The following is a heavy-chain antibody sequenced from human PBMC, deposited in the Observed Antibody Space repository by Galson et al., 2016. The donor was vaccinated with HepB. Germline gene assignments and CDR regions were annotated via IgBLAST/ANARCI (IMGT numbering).Heavy chain of an antibody. CDR2: INPNTGGS. Sequence: SVKVSCKASGYPFTGYYIHWLRLAPGQGLEWMGWINPNTGGSNYVQKFRGRVTVTRDTAITTAYLESRRLTSGDTAVYYCARETRVTGTRPYWYFDLWGRGTLVTVSS. CDR1: GYPFTGYY. CDR3: ARETRVTGTRPYWYFDL. V-gene: IGHV1-2*02. D-gene: IGHD1-7*01. J-gene: IGHJ2*01.